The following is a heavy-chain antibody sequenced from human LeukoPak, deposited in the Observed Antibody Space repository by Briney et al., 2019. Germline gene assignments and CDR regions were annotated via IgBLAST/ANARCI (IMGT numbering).Heavy chain of an antibody. J-gene: IGHJ4*02. CDR3: ARGRRITIFGVAAPPYYFDY. CDR2: INPSGGST. D-gene: IGHD3-3*01. V-gene: IGHV1-46*01. Sequence: ASVKVSCKATGCTFTGYYMHWVRQAPGQRLEWMGIINPSGGSTSYAQKFQGRVTMTRDTSTSTVYMELSSLRSEDTAVYYCARGRRITIFGVAAPPYYFDYWGQGTLVTVSS. CDR1: GCTFTGYY.